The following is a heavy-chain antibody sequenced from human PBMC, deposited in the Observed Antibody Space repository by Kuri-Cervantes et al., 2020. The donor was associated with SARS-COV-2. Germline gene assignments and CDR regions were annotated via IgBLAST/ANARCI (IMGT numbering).Heavy chain of an antibody. V-gene: IGHV3-53*01. CDR2: IYSGGST. J-gene: IGHJ4*02. D-gene: IGHD3-22*01. CDR1: GLTVSSSY. Sequence: GGSLRPSCAASGLTVSSSYMSWGRKAPGKGLEWVPVIYSGGSTYYADSVKGRFTISRDNSNNTLYLQMNSLRAEDTALYFCVHNSGGYYPPDYFDYWGPGTLVTVSS. CDR3: VHNSGGYYPPDYFDY.